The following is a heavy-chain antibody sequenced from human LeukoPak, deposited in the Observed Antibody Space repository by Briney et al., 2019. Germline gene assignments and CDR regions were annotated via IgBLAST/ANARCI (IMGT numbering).Heavy chain of an antibody. CDR2: IYHSGST. D-gene: IGHD3-22*01. J-gene: IGHJ3*02. V-gene: IGHV4-4*02. CDR1: GGSISSSNW. CDR3: ASEITHYYDSSGSDAFDI. Sequence: PSGTLSLTCAVSGGSISSSNWWSWVRQPPGKGLEWIGEIYHSGSTNYNPSLKSRVTISVDKSKNQFSLKLSSVTAADTAVYYCASEITHYYDSSGSDAFDIWGQGTMVTVSS.